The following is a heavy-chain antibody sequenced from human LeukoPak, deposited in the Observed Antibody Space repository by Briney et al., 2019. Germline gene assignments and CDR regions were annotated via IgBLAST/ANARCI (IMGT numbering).Heavy chain of an antibody. D-gene: IGHD6-13*01. Sequence: SETLSLTCTVSGGSISSGSYFWTWIRQPAGKGLEWIGRIYTSGSINYNPSLKSRVTISVDTSKNLFSLKLSSVTAADTAVYYCARHRTAAGFDYWGQGTLVTVSS. CDR2: IYTSGSI. J-gene: IGHJ4*02. CDR1: GGSISSGSYF. V-gene: IGHV4-61*02. CDR3: ARHRTAAGFDY.